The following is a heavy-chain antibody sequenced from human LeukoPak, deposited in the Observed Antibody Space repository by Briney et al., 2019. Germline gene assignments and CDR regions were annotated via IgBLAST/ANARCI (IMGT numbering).Heavy chain of an antibody. CDR1: GFTFSSYA. CDR2: ISYDGSNK. CDR3: ARDFTLQFGGSLFDY. V-gene: IGHV3-30-3*01. D-gene: IGHD2-15*01. Sequence: GGSLRLSCAASGFTFSSYAIHWVRQAPGKGLEWVAVISYDGSNKYYADSVKGRFTISRDNSKNTLYLQMNSLRAEDTAVYYCARDFTLQFGGSLFDYWGQGTLVTVSS. J-gene: IGHJ4*02.